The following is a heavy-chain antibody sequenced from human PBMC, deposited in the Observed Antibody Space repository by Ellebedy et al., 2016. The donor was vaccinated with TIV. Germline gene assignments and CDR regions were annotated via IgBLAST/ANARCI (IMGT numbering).Heavy chain of an antibody. CDR2: IKQDGSEK. V-gene: IGHV3-7*01. D-gene: IGHD3-10*01. CDR3: AGPLVRGVIVDGN. CDR1: GFTFSSYW. Sequence: GESLKISCAASGFTFSSYWMTWVRKTPGKGLEWVANIKQDGSEKYYVDSVRGRFTISRDNAKNSLYLQMNSLRAEDTAVYYCAGPLVRGVIVDGNWGQGTLVTVSS. J-gene: IGHJ4*02.